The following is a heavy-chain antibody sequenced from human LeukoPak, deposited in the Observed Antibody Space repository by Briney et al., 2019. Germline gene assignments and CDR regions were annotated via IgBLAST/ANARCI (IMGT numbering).Heavy chain of an antibody. CDR2: ISGDGRNI. V-gene: IGHV3-74*01. J-gene: IGHJ4*02. Sequence: PGGSLRLSCVASGFTFSSYWMHWVRQDPRKGLVWVSRISGDGRNINYADSVRGRFTVSRDNAKNSLYLQMDSLRVDDTAVYYCAGEPRSLAYWGQGTLVTVSS. CDR1: GFTFSSYW. CDR3: AGEPRSLAY.